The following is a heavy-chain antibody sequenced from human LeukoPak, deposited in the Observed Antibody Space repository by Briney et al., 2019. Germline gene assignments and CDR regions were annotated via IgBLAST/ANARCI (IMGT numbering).Heavy chain of an antibody. J-gene: IGHJ6*02. CDR1: GFTFSSYS. V-gene: IGHV3-48*02. Sequence: GGSLRLSCAASGFTFSSYSMNWVRQAPGKGLEWLSYISSTSGTIYYADSVKGRFTISRDNAKNSLFLQMNSLRDEDTAVYYCARNYYDSSGYYPYYYYGMDVWGQGTTVTVSS. CDR2: ISSTSGTI. D-gene: IGHD3-22*01. CDR3: ARNYYDSSGYYPYYYYGMDV.